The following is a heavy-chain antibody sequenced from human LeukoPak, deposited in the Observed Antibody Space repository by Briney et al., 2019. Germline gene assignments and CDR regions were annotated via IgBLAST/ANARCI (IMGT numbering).Heavy chain of an antibody. CDR1: GFSFNIYT. J-gene: IGHJ1*01. Sequence: GGSLRLSCAASGFSFNIYTMNWVRQAPGKGLEWVSSISSSGSYISQADSLKGRFTVSRDNAQNSLYLQMNSLRAEDTAVYYCARGALYDSSGNRYFQPWGQGTLVTDSS. CDR2: ISSSGSYI. CDR3: ARGALYDSSGNRYFQP. V-gene: IGHV3-21*01. D-gene: IGHD3-22*01.